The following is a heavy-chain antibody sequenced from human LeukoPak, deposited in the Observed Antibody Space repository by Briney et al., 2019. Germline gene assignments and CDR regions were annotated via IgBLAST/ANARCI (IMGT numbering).Heavy chain of an antibody. D-gene: IGHD2-15*01. CDR1: GGSFSGYY. V-gene: IGHV4-34*01. Sequence: PSETLSLTCAVYGGSFSGYYWSWTRQPPVKGLEWIGEINHSGSTNYNPSLKSRVTISVDTSKNQFSLKLSSVTAADTAVYYCARGYCSGGSCSSIYWGQGTLVTVSS. J-gene: IGHJ4*02. CDR2: INHSGST. CDR3: ARGYCSGGSCSSIY.